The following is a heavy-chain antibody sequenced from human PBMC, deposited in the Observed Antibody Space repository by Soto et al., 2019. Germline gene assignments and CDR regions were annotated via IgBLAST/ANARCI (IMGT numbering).Heavy chain of an antibody. CDR1: GGSISSGAYY. J-gene: IGHJ3*02. CDR2: IYYSGTT. CDR3: ARNPSHLCASTSCHAFDT. D-gene: IGHD2-2*01. V-gene: IGHV4-31*03. Sequence: SETLSLTCSVPGGSISSGAYYWNWIRQHPRKGLEWIGYIYYSGTTYYNPSLGSRVSISADTSKNQFSLKLNSVTVADTAVYYCARNPSHLCASTSCHAFDTWGQGTMVTVSS.